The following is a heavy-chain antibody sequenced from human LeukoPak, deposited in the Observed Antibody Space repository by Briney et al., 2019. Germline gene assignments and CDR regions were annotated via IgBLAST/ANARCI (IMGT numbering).Heavy chain of an antibody. Sequence: GGSLRLSCAASGFTFASYNFNWVRQAPGKGLEWVSYISSTSSTIYHADSMKGRFTISRDNAKNSLYLQMNSLRAEDTAVYYCARDPPPGMDVWAKGPRSPSP. CDR1: GFTFASYN. CDR3: ARDPPPGMDV. CDR2: ISSTSSTI. V-gene: IGHV3-48*01. J-gene: IGHJ6*02.